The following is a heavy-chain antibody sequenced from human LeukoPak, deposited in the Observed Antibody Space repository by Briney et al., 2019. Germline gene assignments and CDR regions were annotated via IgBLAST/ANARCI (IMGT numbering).Heavy chain of an antibody. Sequence: GGSLRLSCAASGFTFSSYSMNWVRQAPGKGLEWVSYISSSSSTIYYADSVKGRFTISRDNAKNSLYLQMNSLRAEDTAVYYCARDQGAGTDYYYYMDVWGKGTTVTVSS. CDR1: GFTFSSYS. CDR3: ARDQGAGTDYYYYMDV. J-gene: IGHJ6*03. CDR2: ISSSSSTI. D-gene: IGHD6-19*01. V-gene: IGHV3-48*01.